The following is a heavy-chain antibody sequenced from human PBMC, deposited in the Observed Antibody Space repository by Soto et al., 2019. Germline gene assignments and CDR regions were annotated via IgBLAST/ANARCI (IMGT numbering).Heavy chain of an antibody. V-gene: IGHV1-69*13. Sequence: ASVKVSCKASGGTFSSYAISWVRQAPGQGLEWMGGIIPIFGTANYAQKFQGRVTITADESTSTAYMELSSLRSEDTAVYYCARVMTTVTVRIYYYYGMDVWGQGTTVTVSS. J-gene: IGHJ6*02. CDR2: IIPIFGTA. CDR1: GGTFSSYA. CDR3: ARVMTTVTVRIYYYYGMDV. D-gene: IGHD4-4*01.